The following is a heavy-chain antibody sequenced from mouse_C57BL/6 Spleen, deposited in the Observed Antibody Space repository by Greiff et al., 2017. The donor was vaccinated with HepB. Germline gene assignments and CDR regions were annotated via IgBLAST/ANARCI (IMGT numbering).Heavy chain of an antibody. Sequence: VQLQQSGPELVKPGASVKIPCKASGYTFTDYNMDWVKQSHGKSLEWIGDINPNNGGTIYNQKFKGKATLTVDKSSSTAYMELRSLTSEDTAVYYCARAEDSSGYGFAYWGQGTLVTVSA. CDR2: INPNNGGT. D-gene: IGHD3-2*02. V-gene: IGHV1-18*01. CDR3: ARAEDSSGYGFAY. CDR1: GYTFTDYN. J-gene: IGHJ3*01.